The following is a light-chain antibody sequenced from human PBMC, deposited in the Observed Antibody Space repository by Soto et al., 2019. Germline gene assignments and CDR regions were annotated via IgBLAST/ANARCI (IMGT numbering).Light chain of an antibody. CDR2: DVS. CDR1: SFDVGGHNS. J-gene: IGLJ1*01. V-gene: IGLV2-14*01. Sequence: QSALTQPASVSGSPGQSITISCTGTSFDVGGHNSVAWYQHNPGKAPKLMIYDVSNRPSGVSSRFSGSKSGNTASLSISGLQAEDEADYYCSSYTSSSTLVFGTGTKLTVL. CDR3: SSYTSSSTLV.